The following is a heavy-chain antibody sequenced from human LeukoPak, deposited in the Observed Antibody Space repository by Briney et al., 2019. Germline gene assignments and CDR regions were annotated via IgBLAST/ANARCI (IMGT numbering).Heavy chain of an antibody. CDR3: ARGDRSGNYYGSGSP. D-gene: IGHD3-10*01. Sequence: PGGSLRLSRAASGFTFSIYSMNWVRQAPGKGLEWVSSISSSSSYIYYADSVKGRFTISRDNAKNSLYLQMNSLRAEDTAVYYCARGDRSGNYYGSGSPWGQGTLVTVSS. J-gene: IGHJ5*02. CDR2: ISSSSSYI. V-gene: IGHV3-21*01. CDR1: GFTFSIYS.